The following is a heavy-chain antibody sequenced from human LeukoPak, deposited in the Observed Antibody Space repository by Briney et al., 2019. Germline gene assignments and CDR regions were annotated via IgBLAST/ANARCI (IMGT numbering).Heavy chain of an antibody. V-gene: IGHV1-18*01. Sequence: ASVKVSCKASGYTFTSYGISWVRQAPGQGLEWMGWISAYNGNTNYVQKLQGRVTMTTDTSTSTAYMELRSLRSDDTAVYYCARYYYGSGRYYYYMDVWGKGTTVTVSS. CDR1: GYTFTSYG. D-gene: IGHD3-10*01. CDR2: ISAYNGNT. CDR3: ARYYYGSGRYYYYMDV. J-gene: IGHJ6*03.